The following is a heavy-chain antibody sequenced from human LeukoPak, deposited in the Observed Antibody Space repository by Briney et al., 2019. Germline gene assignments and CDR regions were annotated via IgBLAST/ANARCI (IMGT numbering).Heavy chain of an antibody. CDR2: IYYSGST. Sequence: PSETLSLTCTVSGGSISRSSYYWGWIRQPPGKGLEWIGSIYYSGSTYYNPSLRSRVTISVDTSKNQFSLKLSSVTAADTAVYYCARAGNFVAWAFEIWGQGTMVTVSS. J-gene: IGHJ3*02. D-gene: IGHD3-3*02. CDR1: GGSISRSSYY. V-gene: IGHV4-39*07. CDR3: ARAGNFVAWAFEI.